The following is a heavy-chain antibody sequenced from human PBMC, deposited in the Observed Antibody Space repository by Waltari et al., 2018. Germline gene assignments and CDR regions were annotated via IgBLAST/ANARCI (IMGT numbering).Heavy chain of an antibody. D-gene: IGHD6-13*01. CDR1: GFTFSSYG. J-gene: IGHJ3*02. V-gene: IGHV3-30*02. CDR2: LRYDGSNN. Sequence: QVQLVESGGGVVQPGGSLRLSCAASGFTFSSYGMHWVRQAPGKGLEWEAFLRYDGSNNYYADSVKGRFTISRDNSKNTLFLQMNSLRAEDTAVYYCAKHVSSWPYDAFDIWGQGTMVTVSS. CDR3: AKHVSSWPYDAFDI.